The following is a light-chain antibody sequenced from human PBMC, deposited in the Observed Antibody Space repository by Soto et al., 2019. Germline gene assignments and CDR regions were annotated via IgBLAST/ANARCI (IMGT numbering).Light chain of an antibody. Sequence: QSALTQPASVSGSPGQPIAISCTETSSDVGKNSYVSWFQQYPGNAPKLMIYEVSNRPSGVSNRFSGSKSGNTASLTISGLQGEDEADYYCSSFTTSSTWVFGGGTKLTVL. CDR3: SSFTTSSTWV. CDR2: EVS. CDR1: SSDVGKNSY. J-gene: IGLJ3*02. V-gene: IGLV2-14*01.